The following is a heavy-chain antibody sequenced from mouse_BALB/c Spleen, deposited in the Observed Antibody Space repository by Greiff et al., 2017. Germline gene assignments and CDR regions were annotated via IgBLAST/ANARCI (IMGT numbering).Heavy chain of an antibody. CDR2: ISSGGST. V-gene: IGHV5-6-5*01. Sequence: EVQVAESGGGLVKPGGSLKLSCAASGFTFSSYAMSWVRQTPEKRLEWVASISSGGSTYYPDSVKGRFTISRDNARNILYLQMSSLRSEDTAMYYCARGRKYGSSYVGFAYWGQGTLVTVSA. J-gene: IGHJ3*01. D-gene: IGHD1-1*01. CDR3: ARGRKYGSSYVGFAY. CDR1: GFTFSSYA.